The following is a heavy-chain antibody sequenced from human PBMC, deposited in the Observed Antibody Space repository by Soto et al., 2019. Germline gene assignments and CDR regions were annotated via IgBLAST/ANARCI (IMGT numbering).Heavy chain of an antibody. V-gene: IGHV3-30-3*01. Sequence: QVHLVESGGGVVQPGGSLRLSCAASGFNFRGFTMHWVRQAPDKGLEWLSVISYAGDYKNYADSVRGRISISRDNSKNTLFLQMNSLRPADTAGYFWARETWGYSGSATHFDYGGQGSLVIVSS. J-gene: IGHJ4*02. D-gene: IGHD6-25*01. CDR3: ARETWGYSGSATHFDY. CDR1: GFNFRGFT. CDR2: ISYAGDYK.